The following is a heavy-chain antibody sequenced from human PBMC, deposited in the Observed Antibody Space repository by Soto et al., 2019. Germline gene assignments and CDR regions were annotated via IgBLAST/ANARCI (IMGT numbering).Heavy chain of an antibody. CDR3: TTVDGDYLRYYFDY. CDR2: IKSKTDGGTT. V-gene: IGHV3-15*01. Sequence: GGSLRLSCAASGFTFSNAWMSWVRQAPGKGLEWVGRIKSKTDGGTTDYAAPVKGRFTISRDDSKNTLYLQMNSLKTEDTAVYYCTTVDGDYLRYYFDYWGQGTLVTVSS. CDR1: GFTFSNAW. J-gene: IGHJ4*02. D-gene: IGHD4-17*01.